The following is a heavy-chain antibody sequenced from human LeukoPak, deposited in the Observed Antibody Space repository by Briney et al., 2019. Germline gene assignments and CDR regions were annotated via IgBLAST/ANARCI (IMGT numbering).Heavy chain of an antibody. D-gene: IGHD1-26*01. Sequence: SQTLSLTCTVSGGSISSGSYYWSWIRQPAGKGLEWIGRIYTSGSTNYNPSLKSRVTISVDTSKNQFSLKLSSVTAADTAVYSCARVPTGSYPRYYMDVWGKGTTVTISS. CDR2: IYTSGST. V-gene: IGHV4-61*02. CDR1: GGSISSGSYY. J-gene: IGHJ6*03. CDR3: ARVPTGSYPRYYMDV.